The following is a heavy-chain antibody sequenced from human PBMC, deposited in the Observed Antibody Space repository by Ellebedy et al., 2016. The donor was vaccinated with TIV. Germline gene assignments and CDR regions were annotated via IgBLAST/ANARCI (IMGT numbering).Heavy chain of an antibody. Sequence: SVKVSXXPSGYTFTTYYIHWVRLAPGQGLEWMGGIIPIFGTANYAQKFQGRVTITADKSTSTAYMELSSLRSEDTAVYYCAIWSGAPGMDVWGQGTTVTVSS. V-gene: IGHV1-69*06. CDR1: GYTFTTYY. D-gene: IGHD1-26*01. CDR3: AIWSGAPGMDV. J-gene: IGHJ6*02. CDR2: IIPIFGTA.